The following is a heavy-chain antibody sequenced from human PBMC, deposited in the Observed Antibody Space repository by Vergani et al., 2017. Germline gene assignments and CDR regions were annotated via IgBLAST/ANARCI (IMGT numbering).Heavy chain of an antibody. CDR1: GFTFDDYA. CDR2: ISGDGGST. D-gene: IGHD6-19*01. Sequence: EVQLVESGGGVVQPGGSLRLSCAASGFTFDDYAMHWVRQAPGKGLEWVSLISGDGGSTYYADSVKGRFTISRDNSKTPLYLQMNSLRTEDTALYFCAKDEPLAGAVAGFFDYWGQGTLVTVSS. V-gene: IGHV3-43*02. CDR3: AKDEPLAGAVAGFFDY. J-gene: IGHJ4*02.